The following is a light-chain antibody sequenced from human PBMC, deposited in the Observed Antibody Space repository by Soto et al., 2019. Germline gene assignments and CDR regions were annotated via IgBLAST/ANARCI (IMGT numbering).Light chain of an antibody. V-gene: IGLV2-11*01. CDR1: SSDVGGYNF. CDR3: CSYVGSYTSYV. J-gene: IGLJ1*01. CDR2: DVT. Sequence: QSALTQPRSVSGSPGQSVTISCTGTSSDVGGYNFVSWYQQHPGKAPKFMIYDVTKRPSGVPDRFSGPKSGNTASLTISGLQAEDEADSYCCSYVGSYTSYVFGTGTKVTVL.